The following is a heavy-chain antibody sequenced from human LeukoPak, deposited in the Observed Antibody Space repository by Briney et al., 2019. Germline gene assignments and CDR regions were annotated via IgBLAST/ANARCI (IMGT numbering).Heavy chain of an antibody. CDR1: GFTFSSYS. D-gene: IGHD6-13*01. J-gene: IGHJ6*03. V-gene: IGHV3-21*01. CDR3: ARDPSSWYYYYMDV. Sequence: GGSLRLSCAASGFTFSSYSMNWVRQAPGKGLEWVSSISSSSSYIYYADSVKGRFTISRDNAKNSLYLQMSSLRAEDTAVYYCARDPSSWYYYYMDVWGKGTTVTVSS. CDR2: ISSSSSYI.